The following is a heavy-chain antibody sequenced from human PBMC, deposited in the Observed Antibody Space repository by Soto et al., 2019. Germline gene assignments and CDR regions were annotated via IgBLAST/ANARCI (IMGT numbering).Heavy chain of an antibody. CDR2: IIPILGIA. D-gene: IGHD2-2*02. CDR1: GGTFSSYT. CDR3: ARAPYCSSTSCYSHVISGKYYYYMDV. J-gene: IGHJ6*03. Sequence: SVKVSCKASGGTFSSYTISWVRQAPGQGLEWMGRIIPILGIANYAQKFQGRVTITADKSTSTAYMELSSLRSEDTAVYYCARAPYCSSTSCYSHVISGKYYYYMDVWGKGTTVTVSS. V-gene: IGHV1-69*02.